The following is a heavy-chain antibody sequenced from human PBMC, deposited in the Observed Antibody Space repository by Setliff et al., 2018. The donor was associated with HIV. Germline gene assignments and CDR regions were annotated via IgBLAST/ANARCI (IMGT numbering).Heavy chain of an antibody. J-gene: IGHJ6*03. CDR3: ARVTSAHPTYYYYYMDV. V-gene: IGHV4-34*09. Sequence: SETLSLTCAVYGGSFSAYYWTWIRQAPGKGLEWIGYIYHTGSTYYNPSLQSRATISIDTFKNQFSLTLRSVTAADTAVYYCARVTSAHPTYYYYYMDVWGKGTTVTVSS. CDR2: IYHTGST. CDR1: GGSFSAYY. D-gene: IGHD6-25*01.